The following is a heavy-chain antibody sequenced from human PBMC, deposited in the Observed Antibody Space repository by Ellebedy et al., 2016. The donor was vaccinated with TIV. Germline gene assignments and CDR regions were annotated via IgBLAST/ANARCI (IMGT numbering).Heavy chain of an antibody. CDR3: ASGYYYDSGRRYALDY. J-gene: IGHJ4*02. V-gene: IGHV4-31*03. CDR1: GGSISSGGYY. CDR2: IYYSGST. Sequence: SETLSLXXTVSGGSISSGGYYWSWIRQHPGKGLVRIGYIYYSGSTYYNPSLKSRVTISVDTSKNQFSLKLSSVTAADPAVYYCASGYYYDSGRRYALDYWGQGTLVTVSS. D-gene: IGHD3-10*01.